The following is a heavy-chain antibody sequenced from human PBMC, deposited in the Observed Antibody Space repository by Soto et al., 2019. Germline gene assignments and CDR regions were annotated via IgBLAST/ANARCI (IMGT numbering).Heavy chain of an antibody. CDR3: ARYLPTGTAPPYFDY. J-gene: IGHJ4*02. CDR1: GFMISEYW. Sequence: EVQLVESGGGLVQPGGSLRLSCAGSGFMISEYWMHWVRQVPGKGLEWVSRIQRDGSVITYADSVKGRFTIYRDNAKNTLYLQMNTLRVEDTSVYYCARYLPTGTAPPYFDYWGQGTLVTVSS. CDR2: IQRDGSVI. D-gene: IGHD1-1*01. V-gene: IGHV3-74*01.